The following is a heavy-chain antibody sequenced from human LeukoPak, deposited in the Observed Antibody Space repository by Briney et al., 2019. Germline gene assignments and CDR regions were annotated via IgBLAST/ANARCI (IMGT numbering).Heavy chain of an antibody. J-gene: IGHJ6*03. V-gene: IGHV4-34*01. D-gene: IGHD3-22*01. CDR3: ARLTYYRESNGYWEGGRRAYPYSSYMDV. Sequence: PSETLSLTCAVYGGSFSGYYWSWIRQPPGKGLEWIGEINHSGSTNYNPSLKSRVTISVDTSKNQFSLKLSFVTAADTAVYYCARLTYYRESNGYWEGGRRAYPYSSYMDVWGKGTTVIISS. CDR1: GGSFSGYY. CDR2: INHSGST.